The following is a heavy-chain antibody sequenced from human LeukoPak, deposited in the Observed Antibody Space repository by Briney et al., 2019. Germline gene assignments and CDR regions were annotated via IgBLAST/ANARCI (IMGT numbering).Heavy chain of an antibody. CDR1: GYSFTSYW. CDR3: ARIETYCSSTSCYGYYYYGMDV. V-gene: IGHV5-51*01. J-gene: IGHJ6*02. Sequence: GESLKISCQGSGYSFTSYWIGWVRQMPGKGPEWMGIIYPGDSDTRYSPSFQGQVTISADKSISTAYLQWSSLKASDTAMYYCARIETYCSSTSCYGYYYYGMDVWGQGTTVTVSS. D-gene: IGHD2-2*01. CDR2: IYPGDSDT.